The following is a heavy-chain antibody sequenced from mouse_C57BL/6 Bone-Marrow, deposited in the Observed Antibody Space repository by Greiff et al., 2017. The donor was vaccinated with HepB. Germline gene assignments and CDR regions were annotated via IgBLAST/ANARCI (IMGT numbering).Heavy chain of an antibody. CDR1: GYAFSSSW. Sequence: QVQLQQSGPELVKPGASVKISCKASGYAFSSSWMNWVKQRPGKGLEWIGRIYPGDGDTNYNGKFKGKATLTADKSSSTAYMQLSSLTSEDSAVCICASRDEYDSWGQGTTLTVSS. J-gene: IGHJ2*01. D-gene: IGHD3-3*01. V-gene: IGHV1-82*01. CDR3: ASRDEYDS. CDR2: IYPGDGDT.